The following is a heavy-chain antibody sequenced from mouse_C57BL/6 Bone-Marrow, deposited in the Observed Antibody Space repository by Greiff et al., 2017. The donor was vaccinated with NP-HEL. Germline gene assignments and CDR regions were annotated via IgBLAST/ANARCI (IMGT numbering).Heavy chain of an antibody. J-gene: IGHJ3*01. D-gene: IGHD3-3*01. CDR1: GFTFSSYG. V-gene: IGHV5-6*01. CDR2: ISSGGSYT. Sequence: EVMLVESGGDLVKPGGSLKLSCAASGFTFSSYGMSWVRQTPDKRLEWVATISSGGSYTYSPDSVKGRFTISRDNAKNTLYLQMSSLKSEDTAMYYCARDGDPFAYWGQGTLVTVSA. CDR3: ARDGDPFAY.